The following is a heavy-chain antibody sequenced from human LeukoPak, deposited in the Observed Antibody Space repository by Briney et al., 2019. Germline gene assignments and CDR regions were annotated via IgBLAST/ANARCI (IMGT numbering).Heavy chain of an antibody. CDR1: GFTFSSYA. CDR2: ISGSGGST. CDR3: ATLINYYDSSGYPPDY. J-gene: IGHJ4*02. V-gene: IGHV3-23*01. Sequence: PGGSLRLSCAASGFTFSSYAMSWVRQAPGKGLEWVSAISGSGGSTYYADSVKGRFTISRDNSKNTLYLQMNSLRAEDTAVYYCATLINYYDSSGYPPDYWGQGTLVTVSS. D-gene: IGHD3-22*01.